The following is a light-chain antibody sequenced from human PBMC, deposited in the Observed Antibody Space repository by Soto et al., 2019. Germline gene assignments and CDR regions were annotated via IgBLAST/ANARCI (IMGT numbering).Light chain of an antibody. CDR2: DVS. J-gene: IGLJ1*01. CDR1: SSDVGGYNY. Sequence: QSALTQPASVSGSPGQSSTISCTGTSSDVGGYNYVSWYQQHPGKAPKLMIYDVSNRPSGVSNRFSGSKSGNTASLTISGLQAEDEADYYCSSYTSSSTPRYVFGTGTKATVL. V-gene: IGLV2-14*01. CDR3: SSYTSSSTPRYV.